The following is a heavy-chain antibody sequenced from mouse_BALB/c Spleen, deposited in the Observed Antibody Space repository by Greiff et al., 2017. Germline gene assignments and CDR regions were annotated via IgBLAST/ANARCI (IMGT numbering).Heavy chain of an antibody. CDR1: GYTFTSYW. J-gene: IGHJ1*01. Sequence: QVQLQQPGAELVRPGASVRLSCKASGYTFTSYWINWVKQRPGQGLEWIGNIYPSDSYTNYNQKFKDKATLTVDKSSSTAYMQLSSPTSEDSAVYYCTGGYDGGYFDVWGAGTTVTVSS. CDR3: TGGYDGGYFDV. V-gene: IGHV1-69*02. CDR2: IYPSDSYT. D-gene: IGHD2-2*01.